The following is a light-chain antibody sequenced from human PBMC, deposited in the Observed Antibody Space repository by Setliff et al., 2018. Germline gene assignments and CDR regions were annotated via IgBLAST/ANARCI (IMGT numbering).Light chain of an antibody. CDR3: QQYKSYPYT. Sequence: DIQMTQSPSALSASIGDRVTITCRASQTISGWLSWFQQKPGKAPKLLIYKASSLESGVPSRFRGSASGTEFTLTISSLQPDDFAMYYCQQYKSYPYTFGQGTK. CDR2: KAS. J-gene: IGKJ2*01. V-gene: IGKV1-5*03. CDR1: QTISGW.